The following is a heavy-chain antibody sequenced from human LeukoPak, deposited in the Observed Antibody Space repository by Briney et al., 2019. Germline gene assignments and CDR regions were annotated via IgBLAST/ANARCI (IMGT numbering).Heavy chain of an antibody. CDR3: ARGSGWNY. V-gene: IGHV4-61*08. CDR2: IYYSGST. J-gene: IGHJ4*02. D-gene: IGHD6-19*01. Sequence: SETLSLTCAVSGGSISSGGYSWSWIRQPPGKGLEWIGYIYYSGSTNYNPSLKSRVTISVDTSKNQFSLKLSSVTAADTAVYYCARGSGWNYWGQGTLVTVSS. CDR1: GGSISSGGYS.